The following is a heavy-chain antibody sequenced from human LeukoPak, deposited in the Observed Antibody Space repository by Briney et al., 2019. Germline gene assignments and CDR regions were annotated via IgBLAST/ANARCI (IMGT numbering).Heavy chain of an antibody. Sequence: GGSLRLSCAASGFTYSTYNINWVRQTPGKGLEWISYISSNGNTIYYADSVKGRFTISRDNAKNSVYLRLDSLRDEDTAIYHCARDYGGHGEYFDYWGQGTLVTVSS. J-gene: IGHJ4*02. CDR3: ARDYGGHGEYFDY. D-gene: IGHD4-23*01. V-gene: IGHV3-48*02. CDR2: ISSNGNTI. CDR1: GFTYSTYN.